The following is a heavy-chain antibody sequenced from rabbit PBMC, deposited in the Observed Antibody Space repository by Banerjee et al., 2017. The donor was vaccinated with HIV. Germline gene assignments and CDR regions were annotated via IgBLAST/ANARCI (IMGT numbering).Heavy chain of an antibody. CDR2: IYGGSSNGT. CDR3: VRDGASSSDYHYFNL. CDR1: GIDFSSYYY. Sequence: QQQLEESGGGLVKPGGTLTLTCKASGIDFSSYYYMCWVRQAPGKGLEWIACIYGGSSNGTYFASWAKGRFTVSKTSSTTVTLQLNSLTAADTATYFCVRDGASSSDYHYFNLWGPGTLVTVS. D-gene: IGHD1-1*01. J-gene: IGHJ4*01. V-gene: IGHV1S45*01.